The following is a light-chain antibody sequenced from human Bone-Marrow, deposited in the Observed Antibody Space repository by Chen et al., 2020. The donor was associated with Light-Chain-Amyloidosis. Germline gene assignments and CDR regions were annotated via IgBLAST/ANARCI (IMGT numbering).Light chain of an antibody. CDR1: QRVTTSS. CDR3: HQYGSSPWT. CDR2: SSS. J-gene: IGKJ1*01. Sequence: LTQSPGTLSLSPGQTATLFCRAGQRVTTSSLAWYQLRPGQAPRLLIFSSSRRATGIPDRFRGSGSGTDFTLTIDRLEPEDSALYFCHQYGSSPWTFGPGTRVEI. V-gene: IGKV3-20*01.